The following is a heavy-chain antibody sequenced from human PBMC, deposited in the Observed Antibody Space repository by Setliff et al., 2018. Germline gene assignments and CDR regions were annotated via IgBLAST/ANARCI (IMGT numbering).Heavy chain of an antibody. J-gene: IGHJ4*02. V-gene: IGHV3-48*01. D-gene: IGHD6-13*01. CDR3: TRDWGIAAAGY. CDR2: ISIDGDTV. CDR1: GFIFSSYN. Sequence: PGGSLRLSCAASGFIFSSYNMIWIRQAPGKGLEWVSHISIDGDTVYYADSVKGRFTISRDNAKKSMNLQMTTLRAEDTAVYYCTRDWGIAAAGYWGQGTLVTVSS.